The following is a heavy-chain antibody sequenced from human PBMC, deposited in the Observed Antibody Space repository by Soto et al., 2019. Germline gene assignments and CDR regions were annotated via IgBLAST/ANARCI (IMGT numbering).Heavy chain of an antibody. CDR1: RDSISRYY. CDR2: IYGSGTT. V-gene: IGHV4-59*01. D-gene: IGHD4-17*01. J-gene: IGHJ1*01. CDR3: ARVEDGDYGHFQH. Sequence: QVQLQESGPGLVKPSETLSLTCTVSRDSISRYYWSWIRQPPGKGLEWIGYIYGSGTTKYNPSLTRRVTISVDTSQNQFSLKVSSVTAADTAVYYCARVEDGDYGHFQHWGQGTLVTVSS.